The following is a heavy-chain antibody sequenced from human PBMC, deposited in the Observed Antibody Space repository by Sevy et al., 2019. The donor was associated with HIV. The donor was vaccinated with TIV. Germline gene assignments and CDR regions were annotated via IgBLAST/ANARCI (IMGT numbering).Heavy chain of an antibody. V-gene: IGHV3-23*01. Sequence: GGSLRLSCAASGFTFSSNAMSWVRQAPGKGLEWVSAISGSGGSTSYADSVKGRFTVSRDNSKNTLYLQMNSLRAEDTAVYYCAKGVSSGYYSGFDPWGQGTLVTVSS. J-gene: IGHJ5*02. CDR2: ISGSGGST. CDR3: AKGVSSGYYSGFDP. CDR1: GFTFSSNA. D-gene: IGHD3-22*01.